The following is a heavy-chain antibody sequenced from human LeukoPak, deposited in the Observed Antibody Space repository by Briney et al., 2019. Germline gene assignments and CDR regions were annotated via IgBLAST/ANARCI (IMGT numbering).Heavy chain of an antibody. J-gene: IGHJ4*02. CDR1: GFTFSTYA. CDR3: AKPVTDYDILTGYDY. V-gene: IGHV3-23*01. D-gene: IGHD3-9*01. CDR2: LSASGAAT. Sequence: GGSLRLSCSASGFTFSTYAMTWVRQAPGKWLEWVSALSASGAATKYADSVQGRFTISRDNSKNTVSLQMSGLRAEDTATYYCAKPVTDYDILTGYDYWGQGTLVTVSS.